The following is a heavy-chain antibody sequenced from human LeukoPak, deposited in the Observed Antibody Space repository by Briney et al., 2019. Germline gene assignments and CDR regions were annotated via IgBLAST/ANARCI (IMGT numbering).Heavy chain of an antibody. CDR2: IYSGGST. J-gene: IGHJ5*02. CDR1: GFTFRSNS. Sequence: PGGSLRLSCAASGFTFRSNSMSWVRQAPGKGLEWVSVIYSGGSTDYSESVKGRFTISRDNSKNTLYLQMNRLRAEHTAVYYCARGLAAAGWFDPWGQGTLVTVSS. D-gene: IGHD6-13*01. CDR3: ARGLAAAGWFDP. V-gene: IGHV3-66*01.